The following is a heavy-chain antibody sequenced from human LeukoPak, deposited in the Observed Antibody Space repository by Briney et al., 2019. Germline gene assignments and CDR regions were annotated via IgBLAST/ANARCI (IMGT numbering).Heavy chain of an antibody. Sequence: ASVTVSCKASGYTFTGYYMHWVRQAPGQGLEWMGWINPNSGGTNYAQKFQGRVTMTRDTSISTAYMELSRLRSDDTAVYYCARSPYYYDSSGPIYYFDYWGQGTLVTVSS. CDR1: GYTFTGYY. CDR3: ARSPYYYDSSGPIYYFDY. CDR2: INPNSGGT. V-gene: IGHV1-2*02. D-gene: IGHD3-22*01. J-gene: IGHJ4*02.